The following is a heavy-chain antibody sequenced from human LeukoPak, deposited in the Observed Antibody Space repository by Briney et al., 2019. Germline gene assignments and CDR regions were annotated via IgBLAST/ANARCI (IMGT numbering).Heavy chain of an antibody. V-gene: IGHV3-48*01. CDR2: ISSNSGIK. D-gene: IGHD6-19*01. Sequence: PGGSLRLSCGGSGFTFKSFSMHWVRQAPGKGLEWVSDISSNSGIKSYADSVKGRFTISRDNSKNTLYLQMNSLRAEDTAVYYCARIVYSSGYCDYWGQGTLVTVSS. J-gene: IGHJ4*02. CDR3: ARIVYSSGYCDY. CDR1: GFTFKSFS.